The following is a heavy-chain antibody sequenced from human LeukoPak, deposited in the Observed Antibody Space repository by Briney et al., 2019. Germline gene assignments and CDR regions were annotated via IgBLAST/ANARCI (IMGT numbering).Heavy chain of an antibody. CDR1: GFTFSSSW. V-gene: IGHV3-74*01. Sequence: GGSLRLSCAASGFTFSSSWMHWVRQVPGKGLVWVARINSDGSSTRDADFVKGRFTISRDNAKNTLYLQMNSLRAEDTAVYYCARDPPFIIGTTFFDYWGQGTLVTVSS. J-gene: IGHJ4*02. D-gene: IGHD1-20*01. CDR3: ARDPPFIIGTTFFDY. CDR2: INSDGSST.